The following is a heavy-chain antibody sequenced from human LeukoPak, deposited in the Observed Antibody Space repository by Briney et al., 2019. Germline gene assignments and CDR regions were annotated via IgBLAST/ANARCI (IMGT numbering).Heavy chain of an antibody. Sequence: SGGSLRLSCGASGITFSSYGMHWVRQAPGKGLEWVASISSDGSNKYYADSVKGRFSISRDNSKNTLYLQMNSLRPEDTAVYYCARGGTGHYYASGTYYQSYYFDYWGQGSLVTVSS. CDR3: ARGGTGHYYASGTYYQSYYFDY. J-gene: IGHJ4*02. D-gene: IGHD3-10*01. V-gene: IGHV3-30*03. CDR2: ISSDGSNK. CDR1: GITFSSYG.